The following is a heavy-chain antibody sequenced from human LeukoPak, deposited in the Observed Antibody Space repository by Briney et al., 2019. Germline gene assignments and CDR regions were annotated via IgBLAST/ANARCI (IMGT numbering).Heavy chain of an antibody. D-gene: IGHD2-15*01. CDR1: GFTFSSYT. CDR2: ISSGSSYI. CDR3: AREGVGSDFDI. J-gene: IGHJ3*02. Sequence: PGGSLRLSCAASGFTFSSYTMNWVRQAPGKGLEWVSIISSGSSYIHYADSVKGRFTISRDNAKNSLYLQMNSLRAEDTALYYCAREGVGSDFDIWGQGTMVTVSS. V-gene: IGHV3-21*04.